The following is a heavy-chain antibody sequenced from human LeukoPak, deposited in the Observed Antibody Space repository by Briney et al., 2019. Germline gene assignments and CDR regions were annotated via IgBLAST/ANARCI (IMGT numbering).Heavy chain of an antibody. CDR1: GFTFSSYG. D-gene: IGHD3-10*01. Sequence: PGGSLRLSCAASGFTFSSYGMSWVRQAPGKGLEWVSAISGSGGSTYYADSVKGRFTISRDNSKNTLYLQMNSLRAEDTAVYYCAKSGLMVRGVIDLDYWGQGTLVTVSS. CDR3: AKSGLMVRGVIDLDY. V-gene: IGHV3-23*01. CDR2: ISGSGGST. J-gene: IGHJ4*02.